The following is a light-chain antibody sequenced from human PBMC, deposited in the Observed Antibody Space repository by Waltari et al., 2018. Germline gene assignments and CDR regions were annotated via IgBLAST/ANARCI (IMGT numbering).Light chain of an antibody. CDR1: QNVLYSSNNKNY. Sequence: DIVMTQSPDSLAVSLGERATINCKSSQNVLYSSNNKNYLAWYQQKPGQAPRLLSYATSTRATGIPDRFSGSGSGTDFTLTISRLEPEDFATYYCEQANDFPLTFGGGTRVEIK. V-gene: IGKV4-1*01. J-gene: IGKJ4*01. CDR3: EQANDFPLT. CDR2: ATS.